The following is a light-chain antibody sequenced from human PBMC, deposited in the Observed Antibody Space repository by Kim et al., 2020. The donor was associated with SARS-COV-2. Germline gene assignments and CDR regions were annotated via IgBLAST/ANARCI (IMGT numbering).Light chain of an antibody. CDR1: KIGDKN. CDR2: DDS. CDR3: QVWDGSRDHWV. J-gene: IGLJ3*02. Sequence: APGDTARITWGGYKIGDKNVHWSLQRRGQAPVLVISDDSDRPSGIPERFSCSNSGNTATLTINRGEAGDEADYYCQVWDGSRDHWVFGGGTQLTVL. V-gene: IGLV3-21*02.